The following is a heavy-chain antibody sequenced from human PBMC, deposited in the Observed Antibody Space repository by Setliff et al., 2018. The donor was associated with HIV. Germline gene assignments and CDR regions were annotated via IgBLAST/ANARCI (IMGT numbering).Heavy chain of an antibody. CDR1: GTSISSHH. CDR2: VYHGGST. D-gene: IGHD2-21*01. J-gene: IGHJ6*03. CDR3: AKDRVEVVVEDEADMTSYYYYMDV. V-gene: IGHV4-59*11. Sequence: ETLSLTCDVSGTSISSHHWSWIRQAPGMGLEWIGYVYHGGSTNYNPSLKSRVSISVDTSKNQLSLRLNSVTAADTAVYYCAKDRVEVVVEDEADMTSYYYYMDVWGQGTTVTVSS.